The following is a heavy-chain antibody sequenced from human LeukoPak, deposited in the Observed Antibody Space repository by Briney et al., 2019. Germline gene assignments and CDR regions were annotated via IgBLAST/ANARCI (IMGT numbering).Heavy chain of an antibody. V-gene: IGHV3-49*04. CDR2: IRSKAYGGTT. Sequence: GGSLRLSCAASGFTFSSYWMSWVRQAPGKGLEWVGFIRSKAYGGTTEYAASVKGRFTISRDDSKSIAYLQMNSLKTEDTAVYYCTRDPYYYDAWGQGTLVTVSS. CDR1: GFTFSSYW. J-gene: IGHJ5*02. D-gene: IGHD3-22*01. CDR3: TRDPYYYDA.